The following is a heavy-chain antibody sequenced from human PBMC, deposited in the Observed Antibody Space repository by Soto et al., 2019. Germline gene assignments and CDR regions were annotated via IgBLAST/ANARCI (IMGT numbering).Heavy chain of an antibody. Sequence: EVQLVESGGGLVQPGGSLRLSCAASGFTFSAFEMNWVRQAPGKGLEWLSYIYNSGSTMTYADSVKGRFAISRDNAKNSLYLHSYSLRAPDPAVYYCARESGGTGLDVWGRWTTVTVS. V-gene: IGHV3-48*03. CDR3: ARESGGTGLDV. D-gene: IGHD1-1*01. CDR1: GFTFSAFE. CDR2: IYNSGSTM. J-gene: IGHJ6*02.